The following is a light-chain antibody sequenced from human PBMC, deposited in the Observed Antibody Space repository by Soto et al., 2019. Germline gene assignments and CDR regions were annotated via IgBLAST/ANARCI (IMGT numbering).Light chain of an antibody. CDR2: GAS. CDR1: QSITSNF. J-gene: IGKJ5*01. CDR3: QQYGTSLSIT. V-gene: IGKV3-20*01. Sequence: EIVLTQSPGTLSLSPGERATLSCRASQSITSNFLAWYQKKPGQSPMLLIYGASHRAKGIPDRFSGSGSGTDFSLTISRLEPEDFAVYYCQQYGTSLSITFGQGTRL.